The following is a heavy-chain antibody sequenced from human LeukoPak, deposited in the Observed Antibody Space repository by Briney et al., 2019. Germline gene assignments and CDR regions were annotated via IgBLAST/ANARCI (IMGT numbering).Heavy chain of an antibody. J-gene: IGHJ4*02. CDR2: MNPNSGYT. CDR1: GYTFTSYD. CDR3: VADHPNYGY. D-gene: IGHD5-24*01. V-gene: IGHV1-8*01. Sequence: ASVKVSCKASGYTFTSYDINWVRQATGQGLEWMGWMNPNSGYTSYAQKFQGRVSITWDLSTSTTYMELSSLGSEDTAVYYCVADHPNYGYWGQGTLVTVSS.